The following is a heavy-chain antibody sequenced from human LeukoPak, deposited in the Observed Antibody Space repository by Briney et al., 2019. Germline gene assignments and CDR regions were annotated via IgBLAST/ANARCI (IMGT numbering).Heavy chain of an antibody. CDR3: ARGEYYYDGGY. CDR2: ISGSSSYI. CDR1: GFAFTNYD. Sequence: PGGSLRLSCAASGFAFTNYDSNWVRQAPGKGLEWVSSISGSSSYIYYADSVKGRFTISRDNAKNSLYLQMESLRAEDTAVYYCARGEYYYDGGYWGQGTLVTVSS. V-gene: IGHV3-21*01. D-gene: IGHD3-22*01. J-gene: IGHJ4*02.